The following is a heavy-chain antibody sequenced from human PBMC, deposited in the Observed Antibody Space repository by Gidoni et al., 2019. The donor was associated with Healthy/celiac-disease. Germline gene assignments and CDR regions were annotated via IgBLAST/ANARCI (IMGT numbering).Heavy chain of an antibody. Sequence: ELLLLESGGGLVQPGGSLRLSCAASGFTFSSYAMSWVRQAPGKGLEWVSAISGSGGSTYYADSVKGRFTISRDNSKNTLYLQMNSLRAEDTAVYYCAKESITMVQGVPYLDYWGQGTLVTVSS. CDR2: ISGSGGST. V-gene: IGHV3-23*01. CDR1: GFTFSSYA. J-gene: IGHJ4*02. D-gene: IGHD3-10*01. CDR3: AKESITMVQGVPYLDY.